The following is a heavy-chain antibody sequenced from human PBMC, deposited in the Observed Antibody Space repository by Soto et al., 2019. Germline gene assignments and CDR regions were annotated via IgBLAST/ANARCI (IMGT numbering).Heavy chain of an antibody. Sequence: GGSLRLSCAASGFTFSRYSMNWVRQAPGKGLEWVSSISSTTNYIYYADSMKGRFTVSRDNAKNSVYLDMNSLSAEDTAVYYCARESEDLTSNFDYWGQGTLVTV. CDR1: GFTFSRYS. J-gene: IGHJ4*02. CDR2: ISSTTNYI. CDR3: ARESEDLTSNFDY. V-gene: IGHV3-21*01.